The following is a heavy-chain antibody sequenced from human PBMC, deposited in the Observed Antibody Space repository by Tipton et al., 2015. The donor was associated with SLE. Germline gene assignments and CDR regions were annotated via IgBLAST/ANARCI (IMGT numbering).Heavy chain of an antibody. J-gene: IGHJ3*02. Sequence: LRLSCTVSGGSISSGYYYWSWIRQPAGKGLEWIGRIYSSGSTNYNPSLKSRVTISVDTSNNQFSLKSSSVTAADTAVYYCAVGDSSWSHSLDIWGHGTMVPVSS. CDR1: GGSISSGYYY. CDR3: AVGDSSWSHSLDI. V-gene: IGHV4-61*02. D-gene: IGHD6-13*01. CDR2: IYSSGST.